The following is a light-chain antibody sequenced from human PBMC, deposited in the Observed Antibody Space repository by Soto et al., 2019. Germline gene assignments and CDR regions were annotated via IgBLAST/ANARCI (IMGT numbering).Light chain of an antibody. J-gene: IGKJ1*01. CDR1: QSVSSN. Sequence: EIVMTQSPATLSVSPGERATLSCRASQSVSSNLAWYQQKPGQAPRLLIYGVSTRATGIPARFSVSGSGTEFTLTISSLQSEDFAVYYCQHYNNWPPWTFGQGTKVEIK. CDR2: GVS. V-gene: IGKV3-15*01. CDR3: QHYNNWPPWT.